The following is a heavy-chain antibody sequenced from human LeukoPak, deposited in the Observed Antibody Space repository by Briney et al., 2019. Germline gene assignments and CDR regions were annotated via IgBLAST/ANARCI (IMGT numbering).Heavy chain of an antibody. CDR2: INPSGGST. D-gene: IGHD3-10*01. CDR1: GYTFTSYY. CDR3: ARGGFEGSGTYYNGGFDY. Sequence: GAPVKVSCKASGYTFTSYYMHWVRQAPGQGLEWMGIINPSGGSTSYAQKFQGRVTMTRDTSITTVYMELSSLRSEDTAVYYCARGGFEGSGTYYNGGFDYWGQGTLVTVSS. J-gene: IGHJ4*02. V-gene: IGHV1-46*01.